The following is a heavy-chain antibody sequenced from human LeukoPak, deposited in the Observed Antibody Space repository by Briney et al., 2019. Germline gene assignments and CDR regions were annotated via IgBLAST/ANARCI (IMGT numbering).Heavy chain of an antibody. CDR2: ISSSSSYI. CDR1: GYTFSNYW. CDR3: AKDRHCGGDCSPGYFQH. J-gene: IGHJ1*01. Sequence: GESLKVSCKGSGYTFSNYWMTWVRQAPGKGLEWVSSISSSSSYIYCADSVKGRFTISRDNAKNSLYLQMNSLRAEDTAVYYCAKDRHCGGDCSPGYFQHWGQGTLVTVSS. D-gene: IGHD2-21*02. V-gene: IGHV3-21*01.